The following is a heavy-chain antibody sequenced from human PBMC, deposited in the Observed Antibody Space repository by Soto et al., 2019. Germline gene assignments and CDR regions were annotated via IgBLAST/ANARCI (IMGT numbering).Heavy chain of an antibody. J-gene: IGHJ4*02. CDR2: IYYDGST. CDR1: GGSINSNNYY. V-gene: IGHV4-39*02. CDR3: AKVVVAATRHSDFDS. D-gene: IGHD2-15*01. Sequence: SETLSLTCTVYGGSINSNNYYWAWIRQPPGKGLAWIASIYYDGSTYYDTSLKSRVTISRDTSKNQFSLRLTSMTAADTAVYYCAKVVVAATRHSDFDSWGQGTLVTVSS.